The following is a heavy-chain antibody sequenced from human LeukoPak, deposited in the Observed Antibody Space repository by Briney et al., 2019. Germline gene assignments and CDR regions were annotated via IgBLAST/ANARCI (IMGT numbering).Heavy chain of an antibody. J-gene: IGHJ5*02. CDR3: AREGSDGFDT. CDR2: IRSSSSYI. V-gene: IGHV3-21*06. Sequence: GGSLRLSCAASGFTFSSYSMNWVRQAPGKGLEWVSSIRSSSSYIYYADSVKGRFTISRDNAKSSLFLQMNTLRAEDSAVYYCAREGSDGFDTWGQGTLVTVSS. CDR1: GFTFSSYS.